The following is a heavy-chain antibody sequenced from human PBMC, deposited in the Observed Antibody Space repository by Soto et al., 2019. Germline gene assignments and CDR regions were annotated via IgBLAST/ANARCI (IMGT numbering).Heavy chain of an antibody. D-gene: IGHD2-15*01. J-gene: IGHJ5*02. CDR1: GFTFSSYA. CDR2: ISDSGGST. Sequence: TGGSLRLSCAASGFTFSSYAMSWVRQAPGKGQEWVSAISDSGGSTYYADSVEGRFTISRDNSKSTLYLQMNSLRAEDTVVYYCVKELRYCATPTCHLWGQGTLVTVSS. CDR3: VKELRYCATPTCHL. V-gene: IGHV3-23*01.